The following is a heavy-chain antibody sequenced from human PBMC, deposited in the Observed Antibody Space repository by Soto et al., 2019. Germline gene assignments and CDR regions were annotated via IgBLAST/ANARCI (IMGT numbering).Heavy chain of an antibody. CDR1: GYTFTIYG. Sequence: ASVKVSCKASGYTFTIYGISWVRQAPGQGLEWMGWISAYNGNTNYAQKLQGRVTMTTDTSTSTAYMELRSLRSDDTAVYYCAWAYCGGDCYTNWFDPWGQGTLVTVSS. CDR2: ISAYNGNT. V-gene: IGHV1-18*04. D-gene: IGHD2-21*02. J-gene: IGHJ5*02. CDR3: AWAYCGGDCYTNWFDP.